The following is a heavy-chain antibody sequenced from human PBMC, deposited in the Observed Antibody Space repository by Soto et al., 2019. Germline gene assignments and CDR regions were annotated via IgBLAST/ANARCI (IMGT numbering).Heavy chain of an antibody. D-gene: IGHD2-21*02. V-gene: IGHV4-59*01. Sequence: SETLSLTCTVSGGSISSYYWSWIRQPPGKGLEWIGYIYYSGSTNYNPSLKSRVTISVDTSKNQFSLKLSSVTAADTAGYYCERVAFGGGDCYLYFASGGQEPLVTVSP. CDR2: IYYSGST. CDR3: ERVAFGGGDCYLYFAS. J-gene: IGHJ4*02. CDR1: GGSISSYY.